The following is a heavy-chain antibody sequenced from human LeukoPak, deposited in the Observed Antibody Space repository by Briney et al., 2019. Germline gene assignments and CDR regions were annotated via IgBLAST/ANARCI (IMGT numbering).Heavy chain of an antibody. Sequence: SETLSLTCTVSSGSVSNSHYYWAWVRQPPGKGLEWLGSIFYSGNTHYNPSLKSPVTISIDTSKNQFSLKVSSVTAADTAIYFCARDLSFDWFPYYFDYWGQGILVTVSS. CDR2: IFYSGNT. CDR1: SGSVSNSHYY. J-gene: IGHJ4*02. D-gene: IGHD3-9*01. V-gene: IGHV4-39*07. CDR3: ARDLSFDWFPYYFDY.